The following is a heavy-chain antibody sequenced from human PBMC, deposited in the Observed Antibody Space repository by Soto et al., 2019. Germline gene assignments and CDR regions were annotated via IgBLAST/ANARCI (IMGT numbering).Heavy chain of an antibody. CDR3: ARSDIVVVVAATQDAFDI. CDR1: GYTFTSYG. D-gene: IGHD2-15*01. Sequence: ASVKVSCKASGYTFTSYGISWVRQAPGQGLEWMGWISAYNGNTNYAQKLQGRVTMTTDTSTSTAYMELRSLRSDDTAVYYCARSDIVVVVAATQDAFDIWGQGTMVTVSS. J-gene: IGHJ3*02. V-gene: IGHV1-18*01. CDR2: ISAYNGNT.